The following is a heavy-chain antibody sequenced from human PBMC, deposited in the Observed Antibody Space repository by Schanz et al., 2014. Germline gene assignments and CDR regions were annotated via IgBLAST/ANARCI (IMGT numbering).Heavy chain of an antibody. CDR2: ISGSGNTI. Sequence: EVQLLESGGGLIQPGGSLRLSCAASGFTVSSNYMSWVRQAPGKGLEWLSYISGSGNTIYYADSVKGRFTISRDNAKNSLYLQMNSLRAEDTAVYYCARDKGGYYPFDYWGQGTLVTVSS. D-gene: IGHD3-3*01. V-gene: IGHV3-48*04. CDR3: ARDKGGYYPFDY. J-gene: IGHJ4*02. CDR1: GFTVSSNY.